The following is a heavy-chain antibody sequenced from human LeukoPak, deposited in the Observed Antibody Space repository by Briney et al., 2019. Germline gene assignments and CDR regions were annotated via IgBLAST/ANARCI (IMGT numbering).Heavy chain of an antibody. D-gene: IGHD1-1*01. J-gene: IGHJ5*02. CDR3: ARDSMRIQTGTTP. Sequence: SETLSLTCAVYGGSFSGYYWSWIRQPPGKGLEWIGEINHSGSTNYNPSLKSRVTISVDTSKNQFSLKLSSVTAADTAVYFCARDSMRIQTGTTPWGQGTLVTVSS. CDR2: INHSGST. CDR1: GGSFSGYY. V-gene: IGHV4-34*01.